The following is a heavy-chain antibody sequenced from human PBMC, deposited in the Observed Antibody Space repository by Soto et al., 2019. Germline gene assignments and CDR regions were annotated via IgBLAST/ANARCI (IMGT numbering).Heavy chain of an antibody. D-gene: IGHD3-9*01. CDR1: GGSISSGGYY. CDR3: ARHVFDWSYCFDI. V-gene: IGHV4-31*03. CDR2: IYYSGST. Sequence: SETLSLTCTVSGGSISSGGYYWSWIRQHPGKGLEWIGYIYYSGSTYYNPSLKSRVTISVDTSKNQFSLKLSSVTAADTAVYYCARHVFDWSYCFDIWGQGTMVTVSS. J-gene: IGHJ3*02.